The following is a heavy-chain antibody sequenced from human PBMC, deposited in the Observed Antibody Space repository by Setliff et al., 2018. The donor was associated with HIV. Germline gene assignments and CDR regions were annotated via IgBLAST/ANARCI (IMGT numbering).Heavy chain of an antibody. CDR3: ARRHTAFDP. Sequence: PSETLSLTCSVSGGSIEFSSYYWGWIRQPPGKGLEWIGSIYYSGSTYYNPSLKSRVTISIDTSRNQFSLKLTSVTAADTAMYYCARRHTAFDPWGQGTLVTVSS. CDR2: IYYSGST. J-gene: IGHJ5*02. D-gene: IGHD5-18*01. V-gene: IGHV4-39*01. CDR1: GGSIEFSSYY.